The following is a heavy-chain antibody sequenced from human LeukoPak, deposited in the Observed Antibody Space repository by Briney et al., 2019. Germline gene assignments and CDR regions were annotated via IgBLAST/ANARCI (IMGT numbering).Heavy chain of an antibody. V-gene: IGHV1-46*01. CDR3: ARGAFEIRNYGPTGSDP. D-gene: IGHD1-7*01. J-gene: IGHJ5*02. CDR2: INPSGGST. Sequence: PGASVKVSCKASGYTFTSYYMHWVRQAPGQGLEWMGIINPSGGSTSYAQKFQGKVTMTRDTSTSTVYMELSSLRSEDTAVYYCARGAFEIRNYGPTGSDPWGRGTLVTVSS. CDR1: GYTFTSYY.